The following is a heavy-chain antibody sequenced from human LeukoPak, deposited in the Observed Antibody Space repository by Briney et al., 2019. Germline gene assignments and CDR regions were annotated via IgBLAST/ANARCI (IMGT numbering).Heavy chain of an antibody. D-gene: IGHD1-26*01. J-gene: IGHJ4*02. CDR2: ISGSGGST. CDR1: GFTFSSYA. V-gene: IGHV3-23*01. Sequence: GGSLRLSCAASGFTFSSYAMSWVRQAPGKGLEWVSAISGSGGSTYYADSVKGRFTISRDNSKNTLYLQMNSLRAEDTAVYYCASQGAGSFYYFDYWGQGTLVTVSS. CDR3: ASQGAGSFYYFDY.